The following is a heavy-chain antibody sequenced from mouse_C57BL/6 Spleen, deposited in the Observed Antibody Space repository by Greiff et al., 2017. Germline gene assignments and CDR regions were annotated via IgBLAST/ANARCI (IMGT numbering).Heavy chain of an antibody. D-gene: IGHD2-2*01. J-gene: IGHJ2*01. Sequence: QVQLQQPGAELVKPGASVKLSCKASGYTFTSYWMHWVKQRPGQGLEWIGMIHPNSGSTNYNEKFKSKATLTVDKSSSTAYMQLSSLTSEDSAVYYCARSGGYDVGYFDYWGQGTTLTVSS. CDR2: IHPNSGST. V-gene: IGHV1-64*01. CDR1: GYTFTSYW. CDR3: ARSGGYDVGYFDY.